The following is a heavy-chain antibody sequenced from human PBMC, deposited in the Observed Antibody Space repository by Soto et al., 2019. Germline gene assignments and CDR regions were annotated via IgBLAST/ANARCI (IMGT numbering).Heavy chain of an antibody. D-gene: IGHD3-22*01. CDR1: GFTFSSYG. V-gene: IGHV3-33*01. J-gene: IGHJ6*02. CDR2: IWYDGSNK. Sequence: GGSLRLSCAASGFTFSSYGMHWVRQAPGKGLEWVAAIWYDGSNKYYADPVKGRFTTSRDNSKNTLYLQMNSLRAEDTAVYYCARDRVYYDSSGYYYYYYGMDVWGQGTTVTVSS. CDR3: ARDRVYYDSSGYYYYYYGMDV.